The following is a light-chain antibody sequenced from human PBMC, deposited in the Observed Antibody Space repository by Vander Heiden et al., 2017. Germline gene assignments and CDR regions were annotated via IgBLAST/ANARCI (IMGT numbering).Light chain of an antibody. Sequence: AIRITQSPSSLSASTGDRVTITCRASQGISSFLAWYQQKPGKATKLLIYGTSTLQSGVPARFSGSGSGTDFTLTISCLQSEDFAMYYCQQYYSYPHTFGQGTKLEIK. J-gene: IGKJ2*01. V-gene: IGKV1-8*01. CDR3: QQYYSYPHT. CDR1: QGISSF. CDR2: GTS.